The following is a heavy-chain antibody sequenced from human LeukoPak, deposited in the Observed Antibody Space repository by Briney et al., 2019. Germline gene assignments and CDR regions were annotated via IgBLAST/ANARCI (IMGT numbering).Heavy chain of an antibody. D-gene: IGHD4-23*01. CDR1: GYTFPRYG. CDR3: ARGPLDYGGNSDY. CDR2: ISAYNGNT. Sequence: GASVKVSCKASGYTFPRYGLSWVRQAPGQGLEWMGWISAYNGNTNYAQKLQGRVTITTDTTTSTAYMELRSLGSDDTAVYYCARGPLDYGGNSDYWGQGTLVTVSS. J-gene: IGHJ4*02. V-gene: IGHV1-18*01.